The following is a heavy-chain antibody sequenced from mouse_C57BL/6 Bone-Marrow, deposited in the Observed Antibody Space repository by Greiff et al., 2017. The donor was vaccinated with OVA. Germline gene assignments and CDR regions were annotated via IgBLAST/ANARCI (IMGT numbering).Heavy chain of an antibody. Sequence: VQLQQSGPGLVQPSQCLSITCTVSGFSLTSYGVHWVRQSPGKGLEWLGVIWSGGSTDYNAAFISRLSISKDNSKSQVFFKMNSLQADDTAIYYCANKGDLSNSMDYWGQGTSVTVSS. CDR1: GFSLTSYG. CDR2: IWSGGST. D-gene: IGHD2-5*01. J-gene: IGHJ4*01. CDR3: ANKGDLSNSMDY. V-gene: IGHV2-2*01.